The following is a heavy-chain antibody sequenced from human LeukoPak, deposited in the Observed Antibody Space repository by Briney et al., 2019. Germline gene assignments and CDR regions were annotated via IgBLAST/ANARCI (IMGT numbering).Heavy chain of an antibody. D-gene: IGHD3-22*01. Sequence: PGGSLRLSCAASGFTFSSYSMNWVRQAPGKGLEWVSSISSSSSYIYYADSVKGRFTISRDNAKNSLYLQMNSLRAEDTAVYYCARGGPLNYDSSSVRTDFDYWGQGTLVTVSS. V-gene: IGHV3-21*01. CDR1: GFTFSSYS. CDR3: ARGGPLNYDSSSVRTDFDY. J-gene: IGHJ4*02. CDR2: ISSSSSYI.